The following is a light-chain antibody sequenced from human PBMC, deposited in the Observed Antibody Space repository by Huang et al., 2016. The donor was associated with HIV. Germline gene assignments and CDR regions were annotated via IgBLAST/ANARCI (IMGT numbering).Light chain of an antibody. CDR2: STS. J-gene: IGKJ1*01. Sequence: DIQMTQSPSSLSASVGDRVTITCRASQGIGNSLAWYQQKPEKPPRLLLYSTSRLESVVPSRFSGSVSGTHNTLTITTLQPEYIASYYCQQYQSIPWTFGQGTKVEIK. V-gene: IGKV1-NL1*01. CDR1: QGIGNS. CDR3: QQYQSIPWT.